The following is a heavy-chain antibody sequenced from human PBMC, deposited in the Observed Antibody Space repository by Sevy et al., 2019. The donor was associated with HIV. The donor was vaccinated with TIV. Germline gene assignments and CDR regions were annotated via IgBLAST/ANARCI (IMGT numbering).Heavy chain of an antibody. CDR2: INTSGST. Sequence: SETLSLTCTVSGDSSSSYFWAWIRQTAGKGLEWIGRINTSGSTNYNPSLKSRVTMSVDTSKSQFSLKVTSLTAADTAIYFCARSNWVTATNGFSKSYYFDYWGQGSLVTVSS. V-gene: IGHV4-4*07. D-gene: IGHD7-27*01. J-gene: IGHJ4*02. CDR3: ARSNWVTATNGFSKSYYFDY. CDR1: GDSSSSYF.